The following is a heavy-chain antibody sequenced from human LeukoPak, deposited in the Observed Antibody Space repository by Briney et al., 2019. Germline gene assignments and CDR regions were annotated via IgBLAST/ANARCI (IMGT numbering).Heavy chain of an antibody. V-gene: IGHV3-23*01. J-gene: IGHJ5*02. CDR1: GVTFSSYA. D-gene: IGHD3/OR15-3a*01. CDR2: ISASGTT. Sequence: PGGSLRLSCAASGVTFSSYAMSWVRQAPGKGLEWVSSISASGTTFYADSVKGRFTISRDNSKNTVYLEMNSLRAEDTAIYYCAKDRLIWTGYHTWFDPWGRGTLVTVSS. CDR3: AKDRLIWTGYHTWFDP.